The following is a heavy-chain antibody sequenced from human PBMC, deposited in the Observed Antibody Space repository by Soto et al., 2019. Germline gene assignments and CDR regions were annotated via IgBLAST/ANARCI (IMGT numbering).Heavy chain of an antibody. CDR1: GGTFSNYT. Sequence: QVQLVQSGAEVKKPGSSVKVFCKASGGTFSNYTISWVRQAPGQGLEWMGGIIPVFGTTDYEQKFQGRVTITADRSTSTAYMKLSSLRSADTDVDYCARSSPYIVVRKPTGNQDYYGMDVGGQGTAVTVSS. V-gene: IGHV1-69*06. J-gene: IGHJ6*02. D-gene: IGHD2-2*01. CDR2: IIPVFGTT. CDR3: ARSSPYIVVRKPTGNQDYYGMDV.